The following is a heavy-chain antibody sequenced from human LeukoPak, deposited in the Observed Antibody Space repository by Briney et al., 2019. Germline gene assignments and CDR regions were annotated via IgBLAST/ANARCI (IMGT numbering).Heavy chain of an antibody. D-gene: IGHD2-2*01. V-gene: IGHV4-59*01. Sequence: SETLSLTCTVSGGSIRTYYWAWIRQPPGKGLEWIGYIYYSGSTNYNPSLKSRVTISVDTSKNQFPLKLSSVTAADTAVYYCARGEYCSSTSCLLPFDYWGQGTLVTVSS. CDR1: GGSIRTYY. CDR2: IYYSGST. CDR3: ARGEYCSSTSCLLPFDY. J-gene: IGHJ4*02.